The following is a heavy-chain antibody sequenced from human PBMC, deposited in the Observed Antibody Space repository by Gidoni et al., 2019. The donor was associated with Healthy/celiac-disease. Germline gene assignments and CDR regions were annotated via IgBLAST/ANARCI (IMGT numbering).Heavy chain of an antibody. CDR3: AREGAGEQWLRNYGMDV. CDR2: INPNSGGT. J-gene: IGHJ6*02. V-gene: IGHV1-2*04. CDR1: GYTFTGYY. Sequence: QVQLVQSGAEVKKPGASVKVSCKASGYTFTGYYMHWVRQAPGQGLEWMGWINPNSGGTNYAQKFQGWVTMTRDTSISTAYMELSRLRSDDTAVYYCAREGAGEQWLRNYGMDVWGQGTTVTVSS. D-gene: IGHD6-19*01.